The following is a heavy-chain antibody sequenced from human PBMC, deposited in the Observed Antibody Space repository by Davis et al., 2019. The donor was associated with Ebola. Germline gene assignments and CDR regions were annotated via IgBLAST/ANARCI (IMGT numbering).Heavy chain of an antibody. Sequence: GESLKISCAASGFTFDDSTMFWVRQAPGKGLEWFSLISWDGVDIYYADSVQGRFTISRDNTKNYLSRQMHRLRVEDSGLYYCVKGPSHFYFGMDVWGRGTTVTVSS. J-gene: IGHJ6*02. CDR2: ISWDGVDI. V-gene: IGHV3-43*01. CDR3: VKGPSHFYFGMDV. CDR1: GFTFDDST.